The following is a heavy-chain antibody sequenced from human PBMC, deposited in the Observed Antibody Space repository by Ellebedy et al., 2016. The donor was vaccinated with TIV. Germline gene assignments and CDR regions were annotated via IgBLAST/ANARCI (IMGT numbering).Heavy chain of an antibody. Sequence: ASVKVSCKASGYNFTGYYMHWVRQAPGQGLEWMGWINPDNGGTYSAQNFQGRVTMTRDTSSTTAYMELSRLTSDDTAVYYCARPRETPNFYFGMNIWGQGTTVTVSS. CDR1: GYNFTGYY. CDR3: ARPRETPNFYFGMNI. V-gene: IGHV1-2*02. CDR2: INPDNGGT. J-gene: IGHJ6*02.